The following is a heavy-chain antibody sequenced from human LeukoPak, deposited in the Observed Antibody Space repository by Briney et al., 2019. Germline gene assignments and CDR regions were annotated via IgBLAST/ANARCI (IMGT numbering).Heavy chain of an antibody. CDR1: GGSISSSLYY. CDR3: ARARYSSGWFREYYYYYMDV. V-gene: IGHV4-39*07. J-gene: IGHJ6*03. CDR2: IYYSGST. D-gene: IGHD6-19*01. Sequence: SETLSLTCTVSGGSISSSLYYWGWIRQPPGKGLEWIGSIYYSGSTYYNPSLKSRVTISVDTSKNQFSLKLSSVTAADTAVYYCARARYSSGWFREYYYYYMDVWGKGTTVTISS.